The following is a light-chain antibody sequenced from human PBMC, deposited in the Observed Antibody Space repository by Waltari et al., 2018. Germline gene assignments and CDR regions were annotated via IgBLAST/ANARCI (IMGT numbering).Light chain of an antibody. CDR1: QSISTW. Sequence: DIKMTKSPSTLSASVGDRVTITGRASQSISTWLACYQQKPGKAPKHLIYKASTLETGVPSRFSGSGSGTEFTLTISSLQPDDFATYFCQQYNSYLLTFGGGTKVEIQ. CDR3: QQYNSYLLT. V-gene: IGKV1-5*03. J-gene: IGKJ4*01. CDR2: KAS.